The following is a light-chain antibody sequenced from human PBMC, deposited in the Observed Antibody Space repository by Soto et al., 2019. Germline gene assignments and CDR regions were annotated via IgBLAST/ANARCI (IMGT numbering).Light chain of an antibody. Sequence: EIVLTQSPGTLSLYPGERASLSCRASQAVGGTYLAWYQHKPGQAPRLLIYGASNRAAGIPDRFGGSGSGTDFTLTISRLEPEDFAVYYCQQYGSSPQITFGQGTRLEIK. V-gene: IGKV3-20*01. CDR3: QQYGSSPQIT. CDR2: GAS. CDR1: QAVGGTY. J-gene: IGKJ5*01.